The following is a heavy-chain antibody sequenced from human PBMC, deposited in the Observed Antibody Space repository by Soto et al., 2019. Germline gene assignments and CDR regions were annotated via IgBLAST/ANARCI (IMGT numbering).Heavy chain of an antibody. Sequence: SVKVSCKASGYTFTNNDVSWLRQATGQGLEWMGWMNPGSGDTGYAQKFQGRVTMTRDISIATAYMELNSLTSEDTAIYYCARMESFGSLNWFDPWGQGTLVTVSS. CDR3: ARMESFGSLNWFDP. J-gene: IGHJ5*02. V-gene: IGHV1-8*02. CDR2: MNPGSGDT. D-gene: IGHD5-18*01. CDR1: GYTFTNND.